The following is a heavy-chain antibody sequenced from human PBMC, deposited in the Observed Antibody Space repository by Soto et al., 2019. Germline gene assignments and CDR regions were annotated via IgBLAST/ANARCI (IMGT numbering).Heavy chain of an antibody. Sequence: GGSLRLSCAASGFTFSSYWMHWVRQAPGKGLVWVSRINSDGSSTSYADSVKGRFTISRDNAKNTLYLQMNSLRAEDTAVYYCARSLRITIFGDLYYYYGMDVWGQGTTVTVSS. CDR3: ARSLRITIFGDLYYYYGMDV. D-gene: IGHD3-3*01. CDR2: INSDGSST. J-gene: IGHJ6*02. CDR1: GFTFSSYW. V-gene: IGHV3-74*01.